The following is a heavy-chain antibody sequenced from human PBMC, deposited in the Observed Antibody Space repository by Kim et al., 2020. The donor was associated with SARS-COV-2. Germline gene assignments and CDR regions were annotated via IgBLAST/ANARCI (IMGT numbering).Heavy chain of an antibody. J-gene: IGHJ6*02. CDR3: ARDVEYYGSGKDYYYYGMDV. CDR1: GFTFSSYS. Sequence: GGSLRLSCAASGFTFSSYSMNWVRQAPGKGLEWVSSISSSSSYIYYADSVKGRFTISRDNAKNSLYLQMNSLRAEDTAVYYCARDVEYYGSGKDYYYYGMDVWGQGTTVTVSS. CDR2: ISSSSSYI. D-gene: IGHD3-10*01. V-gene: IGHV3-21*01.